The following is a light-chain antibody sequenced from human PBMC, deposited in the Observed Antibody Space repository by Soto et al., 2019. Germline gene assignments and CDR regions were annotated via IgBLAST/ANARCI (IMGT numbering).Light chain of an antibody. CDR3: QQRGSWPPT. Sequence: VLTQSPASLSLSPGEGATLSCRASQRVSRYLAWYQQKPAQAPRLLIYDASNRATGIPARFSGSGSGTDFTLTISSLEPEDFAVYYCQQRGSWPPTFGQGTRLEIK. V-gene: IGKV3-11*01. CDR1: QRVSRY. J-gene: IGKJ5*01. CDR2: DAS.